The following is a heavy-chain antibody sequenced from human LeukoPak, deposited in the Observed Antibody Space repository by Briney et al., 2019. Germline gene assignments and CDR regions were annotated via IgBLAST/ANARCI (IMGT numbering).Heavy chain of an antibody. CDR1: GGSISSYY. V-gene: IGHV4-4*07. J-gene: IGHJ6*03. D-gene: IGHD3-3*01. CDR3: ARGGATYYDFWSGPQNYYYYYMDV. CDR2: IYTSGST. Sequence: PSETLSLTCTVSGGSISSYYWSWIRQPAGKGLEWIGRIYTSGSTNYNPSLKSRVTMSVDTSKDQFSLKLSSVTAADTAVYYCARGGATYYDFWSGPQNYYYYYMDVWGKGTTVTVSS.